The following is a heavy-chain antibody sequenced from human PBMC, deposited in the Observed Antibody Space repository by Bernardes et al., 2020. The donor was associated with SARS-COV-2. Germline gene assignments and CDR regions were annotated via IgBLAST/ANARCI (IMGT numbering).Heavy chain of an antibody. V-gene: IGHV3-48*03. CDR2: ISGSGRTI. CDR1: GLTVSSYE. Sequence: GGSLRLSCAASGLTVSSYEMNWVRQAPGKGLEWISYISGSGRTIYYADSVKGRFTISRDNAKNSLYLQMNSLRAEDTAVYYCTVIAMIVVGDHASDIWGQGTMVTVSS. CDR3: TVIAMIVVGDHASDI. D-gene: IGHD3-22*01. J-gene: IGHJ3*02.